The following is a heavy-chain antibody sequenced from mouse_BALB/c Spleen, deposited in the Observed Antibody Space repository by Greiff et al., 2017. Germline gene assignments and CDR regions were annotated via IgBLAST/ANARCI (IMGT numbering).Heavy chain of an antibody. CDR1: GYTFTSYW. V-gene: IGHV1S81*02. J-gene: IGHJ2*01. CDR2: ITPSNGRT. Sequence: QVQLQQSGAELVKPGASVKLSCTASGYTFTSYWMHWVKQRPGQGLEWIGEITPSNGRTYYTEKFKGKTTLTVDNSSSTAYLQLSSLTSEDSAVYYGEREHFDYWGQGTTLTVSS. CDR3: EREHFDY.